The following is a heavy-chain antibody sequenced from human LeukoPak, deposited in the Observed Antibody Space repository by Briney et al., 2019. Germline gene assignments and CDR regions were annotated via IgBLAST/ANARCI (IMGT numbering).Heavy chain of an antibody. CDR1: GGTFSSYA. Sequence: SVKVSCKASGGTFSSYAISWVRQAPGQGLEWMGGIIPIFGTANYAQKFQGRVTITADKSTNTAYMELSSLRSEDTAVYYCARLCSIRWCLHDWFDPWGQGTLVTVSS. V-gene: IGHV1-69*06. CDR2: IIPIFGTA. J-gene: IGHJ5*02. D-gene: IGHD2-21*01. CDR3: ARLCSIRWCLHDWFDP.